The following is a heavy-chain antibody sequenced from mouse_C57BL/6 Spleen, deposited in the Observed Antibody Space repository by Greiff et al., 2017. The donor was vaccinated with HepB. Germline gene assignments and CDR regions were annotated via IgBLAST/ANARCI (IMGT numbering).Heavy chain of an antibody. CDR3: ARPTSYAMDY. V-gene: IGHV1-42*01. CDR1: GYSFTGYY. CDR2: INPSTGGT. D-gene: IGHD5-5*01. Sequence: VQLKESGPELVKPGASVKISCKASGYSFTGYYMNWVKQSPEKSLEWIGEINPSTGGTTYNQKFKAKATLTVDKSSSTAYMQLKSLTSEDSAVYYCARPTSYAMDYWGQGTSVTVSS. J-gene: IGHJ4*01.